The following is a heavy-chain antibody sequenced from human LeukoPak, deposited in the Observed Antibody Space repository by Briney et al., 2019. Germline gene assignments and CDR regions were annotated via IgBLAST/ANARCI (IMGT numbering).Heavy chain of an antibody. J-gene: IGHJ4*02. CDR1: GGTFSSYA. V-gene: IGHV1-69*05. CDR2: IIPIFGTA. Sequence: ASVKVSCKASGGTFSSYAISWVRQAPGQGLEWMGGIIPIFGTANYAQKFQGRVTITTDESTSTAYMEPSSLRSEDTAVYYCARGDCSSTSCFDYWGQGTLVTVSS. D-gene: IGHD2-2*01. CDR3: ARGDCSSTSCFDY.